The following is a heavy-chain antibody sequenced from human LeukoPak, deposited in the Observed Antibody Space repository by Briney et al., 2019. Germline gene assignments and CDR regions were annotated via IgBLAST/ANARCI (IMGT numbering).Heavy chain of an antibody. CDR2: ISSSSSYI. V-gene: IGHV3-21*01. CDR3: ARTLNYDFWSGYYTAYYFDY. Sequence: GGSLRLSCAASGFTFSSYVMSWVRQAPGKGLEWVSSISSSSSYIYYADSVKGRFTISRDNAKNSLYLQMNSLRAEDTAVYYCARTLNYDFWSGYYTAYYFDYWXXGTXVXVSX. CDR1: GFTFSSYV. D-gene: IGHD3-3*01. J-gene: IGHJ4*01.